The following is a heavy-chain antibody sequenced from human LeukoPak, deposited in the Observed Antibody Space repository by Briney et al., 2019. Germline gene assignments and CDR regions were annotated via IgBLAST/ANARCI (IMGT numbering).Heavy chain of an antibody. CDR1: GGSISSYY. D-gene: IGHD3-22*01. CDR2: IYTSGST. V-gene: IGHV4-4*07. Sequence: SETLSLTCTVSGGSISSYYWSWIRQPAGKGLEWIGRIYTSGSTNYNPSLKSRVTISLDSPKNQFSLKLSSVTAADTAVYYCARYYYDSSGYSHLDYWGQGTLVTVSS. J-gene: IGHJ4*02. CDR3: ARYYYDSSGYSHLDY.